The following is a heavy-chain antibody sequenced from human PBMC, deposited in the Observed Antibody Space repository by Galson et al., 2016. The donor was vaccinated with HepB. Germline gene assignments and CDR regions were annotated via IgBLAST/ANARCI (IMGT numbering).Heavy chain of an antibody. J-gene: IGHJ4*02. CDR3: ARGLYGGAAA. D-gene: IGHD4/OR15-4a*01. CDR1: GGSFSVYY. CDR2: INNSGST. V-gene: IGHV4-34*01. Sequence: SETLSLTCAVYGGSFSVYYWSWIRQPPGKGLEWIGEINNSGSTNYNPSLKSRVTISADTAKNQFFLSLSSVTAADTAVYYCARGLYGGAAAGGQGTLVTVSS.